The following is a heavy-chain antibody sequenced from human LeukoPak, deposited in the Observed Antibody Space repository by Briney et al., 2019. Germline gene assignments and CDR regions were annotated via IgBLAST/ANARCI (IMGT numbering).Heavy chain of an antibody. CDR1: GDSISSYY. CDR3: AGQSGYSSSFDY. D-gene: IGHD6-6*01. V-gene: IGHV4-59*08. J-gene: IGHJ4*02. Sequence: SETLSPTCTVSGDSISSYYWSWIRQPPGMGLEWIGSIYYSGSTNYNPSLKSRVTISVDTSKNQFSLKLSSVTAADTAVYYCAGQSGYSSSFDYWGQGTLVTVSS. CDR2: IYYSGST.